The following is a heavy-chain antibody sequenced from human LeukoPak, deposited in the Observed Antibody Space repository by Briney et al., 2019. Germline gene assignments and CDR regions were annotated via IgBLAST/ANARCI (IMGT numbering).Heavy chain of an antibody. Sequence: LPGGSLRLSCAASGFTFSSYAMHWVRQAPGKGLEWVAVISYDGSNKYYADSVKGRFTISRDNSKNTLYVQMNSLRAQDTAVYYCAREIGTGSYYNVYYYGMDVWGKGTTGTVYS. J-gene: IGHJ6*04. CDR1: GFTFSSYA. V-gene: IGHV3-30*04. D-gene: IGHD3-10*01. CDR3: AREIGTGSYYNVYYYGMDV. CDR2: ISYDGSNK.